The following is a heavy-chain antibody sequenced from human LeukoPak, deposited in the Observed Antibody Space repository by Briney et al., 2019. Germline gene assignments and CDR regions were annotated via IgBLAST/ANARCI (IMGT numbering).Heavy chain of an antibody. CDR2: IYHSGST. J-gene: IGHJ5*02. V-gene: IGHV4-30-2*01. D-gene: IGHD1-20*01. CDR3: ARVIIITGITGWFDP. Sequence: PSETLSLTCAVSGGSISSGGYSWSWIRQPPGKGLEWIGYIYHSGSTYYNPSLKSRVTISVDRSKNQFSLKLSSVTAADTAVYYCARVIIITGITGWFDPWGQGTLVTVSS. CDR1: GGSISSGGYS.